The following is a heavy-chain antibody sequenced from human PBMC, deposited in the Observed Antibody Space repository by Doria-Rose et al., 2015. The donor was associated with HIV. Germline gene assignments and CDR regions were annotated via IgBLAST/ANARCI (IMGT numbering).Heavy chain of an antibody. V-gene: IGHV2-26*01. CDR2: IFSDDER. D-gene: IGHD6-13*01. J-gene: IGHJ4*02. CDR3: ARIKSSRWYHKYYFDF. Sequence: SGPALVKPTETLTLTCTVSGVSLSSPGMGVSWIRQPPGKALEWLSNIFSDDERPYKTSLKSRLTISRGTSKSQVVLTMTDMDPVDTATYYCARIKSSRWYHKYYFDFWGQGTLVIASA. CDR1: GVSLSSPGMG.